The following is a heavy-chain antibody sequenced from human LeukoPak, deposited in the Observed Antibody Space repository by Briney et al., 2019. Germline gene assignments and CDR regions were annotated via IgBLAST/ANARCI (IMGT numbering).Heavy chain of an antibody. Sequence: PGGSLRLSCAASGFTFSDYGMHWVREAPGKGLEWVAVTSHDGRNNLYAESGKGRFTISRDNSKNTLYLQMNSLRAEDTAVYYCARAVPSTSAPLFDYWGQGTLVTVSS. J-gene: IGHJ4*02. V-gene: IGHV3-30*03. CDR3: ARAVPSTSAPLFDY. CDR1: GFTFSDYG. CDR2: TSHDGRNN. D-gene: IGHD3-3*01.